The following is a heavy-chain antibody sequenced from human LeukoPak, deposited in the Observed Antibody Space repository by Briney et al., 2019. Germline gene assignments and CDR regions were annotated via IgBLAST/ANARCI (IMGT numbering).Heavy chain of an antibody. V-gene: IGHV3-30*02. D-gene: IGHD3-22*01. CDR2: IRYDGSNK. J-gene: IGHJ4*02. Sequence: GGSLRLSCAASGFTFSSYGMHWVRQAPGKGLEWVAFIRYDGSNKYYADSVKGRFTISRDNPKNTLYLQMNSLRAEDTAVYYCANLDDSHYYDSSGYRERGIDYWGQGTLVTVSS. CDR3: ANLDDSHYYDSSGYRERGIDY. CDR1: GFTFSSYG.